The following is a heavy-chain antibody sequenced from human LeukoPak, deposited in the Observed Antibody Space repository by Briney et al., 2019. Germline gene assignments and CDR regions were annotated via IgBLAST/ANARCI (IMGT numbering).Heavy chain of an antibody. Sequence: GGSLRLSCAASGFTVSSNYMSWVRQAPGKGLEWVSVIYSGGSTFYADSVKGRFTISRDNSKNTLYLQMNGLRAEDTAVYYCAREEIQPYYYGMDVWGQGTTVTVSS. CDR2: IYSGGST. CDR1: GFTVSSNY. J-gene: IGHJ6*02. D-gene: IGHD5-18*01. V-gene: IGHV3-53*01. CDR3: AREEIQPYYYGMDV.